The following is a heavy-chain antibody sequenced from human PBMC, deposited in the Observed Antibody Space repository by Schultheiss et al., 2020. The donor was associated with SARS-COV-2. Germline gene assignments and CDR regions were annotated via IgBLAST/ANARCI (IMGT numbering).Heavy chain of an antibody. CDR2: IGTAGDT. V-gene: IGHV3-13*01. Sequence: GGSLRLSCAASGFPFINYDMHWVRQPPGKGLEWISGIGTAGDTYYAGSVKGRFTISRDDAKYALFLQIHSLRVEDTAVYYCARDLPPGDDYDGSDYAYSYYRYAMYVCAQGTTVPVSS. CDR3: ARDLPPGDDYDGSDYAYSYYRYAMYV. J-gene: IGHJ6*02. D-gene: IGHD3-22*01. CDR1: GFPFINYD.